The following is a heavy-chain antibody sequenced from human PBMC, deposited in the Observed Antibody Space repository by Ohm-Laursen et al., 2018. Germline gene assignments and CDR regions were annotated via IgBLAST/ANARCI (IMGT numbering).Heavy chain of an antibody. CDR3: AKVIAVADTGAFDI. V-gene: IGHV3-7*01. CDR2: IKHDGREI. CDR1: GFTFSSYS. Sequence: SLRLSCSASGFTFSSYSMIWVRQAPGKGLEWVANIKHDGREIRYVDSVKGRFIISRDNAKNSLSLQMNSLRAEDTALYYCAKVIAVADTGAFDIWGQGTMVTVSS. D-gene: IGHD6-19*01. J-gene: IGHJ3*02.